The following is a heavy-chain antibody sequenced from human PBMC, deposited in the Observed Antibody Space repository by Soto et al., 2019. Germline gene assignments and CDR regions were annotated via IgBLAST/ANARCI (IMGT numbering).Heavy chain of an antibody. J-gene: IGHJ4*02. CDR3: ARERGGGLLDY. CDR2: IWYDGSNK. D-gene: IGHD3-22*01. V-gene: IGHV3-33*01. Sequence: QVQLVESGGGVVQPGRSLRLSCAASGFTFSSYGMHWVRQAPGKGLEWVAVIWYDGSNKYYADSVKGRFTISRDNSKNTLYLQMNSLRAEDTAVYYCARERGGGLLDYWGQGTLVTVSS. CDR1: GFTFSSYG.